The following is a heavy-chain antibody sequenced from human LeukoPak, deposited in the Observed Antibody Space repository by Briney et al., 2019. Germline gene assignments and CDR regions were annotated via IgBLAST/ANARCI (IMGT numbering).Heavy chain of an antibody. CDR3: ARARIAAAGTQNYYYYYYMDV. CDR1: GGTFSSYA. J-gene: IGHJ6*03. D-gene: IGHD6-13*01. Sequence: ASVKVSCKASGGTFSSYAISWVRQAPGQELEWMGGIIPIFGTANYAQKFQGRVTITTDESTSTAYMELSSLRSEDTAVYYCARARIAAAGTQNYYYYYYMDVWGKGTTVTVSS. V-gene: IGHV1-69*05. CDR2: IIPIFGTA.